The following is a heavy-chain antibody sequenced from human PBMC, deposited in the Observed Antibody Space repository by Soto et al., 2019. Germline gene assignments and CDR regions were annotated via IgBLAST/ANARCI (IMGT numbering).Heavy chain of an antibody. CDR1: GGSISSSSYY. V-gene: IGHV4-39*01. Sequence: SETLSLTCTVSGGSISSSSYYWGWIRQPPGKGLEWIGSIYYSGSTYYNPSLKSRVTISVDTSKNQFSLKLSSVTAADTAVYYCARHDDYGDYGRYDYWGQGTLVTVSS. CDR2: IYYSGST. CDR3: ARHDDYGDYGRYDY. D-gene: IGHD4-17*01. J-gene: IGHJ4*02.